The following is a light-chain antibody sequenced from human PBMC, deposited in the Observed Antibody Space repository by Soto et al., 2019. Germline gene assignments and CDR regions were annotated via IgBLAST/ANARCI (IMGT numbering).Light chain of an antibody. CDR3: QVWDRSSDHRVV. J-gene: IGLJ2*01. CDR2: YDS. CDR1: NIGTKS. Sequence: SYELTQPPSVSAAPGKTASISCERNNIGTKSVHWYQRKPGQAPVLVIYYDSARPSGIPERFSGSNAGNTATLTISTVEAGDESDDYCQVWDRSSDHRVVFGGGTKVTVL. V-gene: IGLV3-21*04.